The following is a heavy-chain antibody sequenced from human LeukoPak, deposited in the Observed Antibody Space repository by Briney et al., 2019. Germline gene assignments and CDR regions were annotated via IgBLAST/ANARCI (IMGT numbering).Heavy chain of an antibody. Sequence: PGGSLRLSCAASGFTFDDYGMSLVRQAPGKGLEWVSGINWNGGSTGYADSVKGRFTVSRDNAKNSLYLQMNSLRAEDTALYYCARGLTYYYDSSGPLINDYWGQGTLVTVSS. J-gene: IGHJ4*02. CDR3: ARGLTYYYDSSGPLINDY. CDR1: GFTFDDYG. D-gene: IGHD3-22*01. CDR2: INWNGGST. V-gene: IGHV3-20*04.